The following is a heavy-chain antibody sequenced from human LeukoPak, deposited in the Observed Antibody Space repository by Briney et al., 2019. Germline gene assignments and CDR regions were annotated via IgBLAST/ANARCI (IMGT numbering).Heavy chain of an antibody. V-gene: IGHV1-2*02. J-gene: IGHJ4*02. CDR1: GYTFTGYY. D-gene: IGHD2-21*02. CDR2: INPNTGVT. CDR3: ARSYCGGDCYWTIDY. Sequence: ASVKVSCKASGYTFTGYYLHWVRQAPGQGLTWMGWINPNTGVTNYAQKVQGRVTMTRATPINTAYMELDRLTSDDTAIYYCARSYCGGDCYWTIDYWGQGTLVTVSS.